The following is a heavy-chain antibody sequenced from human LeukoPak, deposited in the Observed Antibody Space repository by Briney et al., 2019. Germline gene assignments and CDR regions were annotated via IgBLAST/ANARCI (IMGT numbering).Heavy chain of an antibody. D-gene: IGHD3-16*02. CDR3: ARAVNQDFDY. CDR2: IKASDGYT. CDR1: GFTFIIYY. Sequence: GASLKVSCKASGFTFIIYYMHWVRQAPGQGLEWMGMIKASDGYTHYAQRFQGRVTMTRDTSTSTLYMELSSLRAEDTAVYYCARAVNQDFDYWGQGTLVTVSS. V-gene: IGHV1-46*01. J-gene: IGHJ4*02.